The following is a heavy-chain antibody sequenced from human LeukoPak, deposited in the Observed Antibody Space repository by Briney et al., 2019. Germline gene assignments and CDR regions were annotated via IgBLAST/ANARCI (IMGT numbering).Heavy chain of an antibody. Sequence: GGSLRLSCAASGFTFSSYAMHWVRQAPGKRLEWVAVISYDGSNKYYADSVKGRFTISRDNSKNTLYLQMNSLRAEDTAVYYCARDIMEWHYYGMDVWGQGTTVTVSS. CDR1: GFTFSSYA. CDR3: ARDIMEWHYYGMDV. D-gene: IGHD1-1*01. V-gene: IGHV3-30-3*01. J-gene: IGHJ6*02. CDR2: ISYDGSNK.